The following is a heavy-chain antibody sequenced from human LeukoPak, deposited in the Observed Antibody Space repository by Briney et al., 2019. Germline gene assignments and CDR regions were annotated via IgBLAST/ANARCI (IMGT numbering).Heavy chain of an antibody. Sequence: ASVKVSCKASGYTFTSYGINWVRQAPGQGLEWMGWISAYNGNTNYAQKLQGRVTMTTDTSTSTAYMELRSLRSDDTAVYYCARAPTVLVGYCSSSSCQADYWGQGTLVTVSS. CDR1: GYTFTSYG. CDR2: ISAYNGNT. J-gene: IGHJ4*02. V-gene: IGHV1-18*01. CDR3: ARAPTVLVGYCSSSSCQADY. D-gene: IGHD2-2*01.